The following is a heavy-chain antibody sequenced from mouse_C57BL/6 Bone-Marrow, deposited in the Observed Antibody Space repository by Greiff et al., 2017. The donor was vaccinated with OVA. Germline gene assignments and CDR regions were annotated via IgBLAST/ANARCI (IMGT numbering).Heavy chain of an antibody. Sequence: QFQLLQSGAELARPGASVKLSCTASGYTFTNYTMHWVKQRPGQGLEWIGYINPSSGYTKYTQKVKDKATFTADKSSSTAYLQLSSLTSEDSTVYYCARDYYGTLYAMDYWGQGTSVTVSS. J-gene: IGHJ4*01. CDR3: ARDYYGTLYAMDY. CDR1: GYTFTNYT. CDR2: INPSSGYT. D-gene: IGHD1-1*01. V-gene: IGHV1-4*01.